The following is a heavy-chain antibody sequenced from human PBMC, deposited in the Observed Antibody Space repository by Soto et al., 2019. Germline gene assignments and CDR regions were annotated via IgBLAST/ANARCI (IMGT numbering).Heavy chain of an antibody. CDR2: INAGNGNT. D-gene: IGHD3-10*01. CDR1: GYTFTSYA. Sequence: ASAKVSCKASGYTFTSYAMHWVRQAPGQRLEWMGWINAGNGNTKYSQKFQGRVTITRDTSASTAYMELSSLRSEDTAVYYCAREVVRGVTSFDYWGQGTLVTVSS. J-gene: IGHJ4*02. CDR3: AREVVRGVTSFDY. V-gene: IGHV1-3*01.